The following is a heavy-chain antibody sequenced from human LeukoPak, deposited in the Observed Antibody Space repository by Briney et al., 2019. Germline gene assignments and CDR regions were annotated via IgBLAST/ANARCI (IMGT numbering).Heavy chain of an antibody. CDR3: ARDIGYGSGSLDLDY. D-gene: IGHD3-10*01. CDR1: GGTFSSYA. CDR2: IIPIFGTA. V-gene: IGHV1-69*01. J-gene: IGHJ4*02. Sequence: SVKVSCKASGGTFSSYAISWVRQAPGQGLEWMGGIIPIFGTANYAQKYQGRVTITADESTSTAYMELSSLRSEDTAVYYCARDIGYGSGSLDLDYWGQGTLVTVSS.